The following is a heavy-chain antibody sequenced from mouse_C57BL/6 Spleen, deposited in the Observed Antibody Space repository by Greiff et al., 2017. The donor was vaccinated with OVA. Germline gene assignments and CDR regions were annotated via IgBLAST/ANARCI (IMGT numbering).Heavy chain of an antibody. CDR2: INPNNGGT. Sequence: EVQLQQSGPELVKPGASVKISCKASGYTFTDYYMNWVKQSHGKSLEWIGDINPNNGGTSYNQKFKGKATLTVDKSSSTAYMELRSLPSEDSAVYYWARDYDSSWFAYWGQGTLVTVSA. CDR1: GYTFTDYY. D-gene: IGHD2-4*01. J-gene: IGHJ3*01. V-gene: IGHV1-26*01. CDR3: ARDYDSSWFAY.